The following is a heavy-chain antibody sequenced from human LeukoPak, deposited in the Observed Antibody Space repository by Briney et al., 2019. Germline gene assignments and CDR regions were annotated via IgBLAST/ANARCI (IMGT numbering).Heavy chain of an antibody. V-gene: IGHV1-8*03. J-gene: IGHJ5*02. CDR2: MNPNSGNT. Sequence: GASVKVSCKASGYTFTSYDINWVRQATGQGLEWMGWMNPNSGNTGYAQKFQGRVTITRNTSISTAYMELSSLRSEDTAVYYCARRGRVSIAAAGSNWFDPWGQGTLVTVSS. D-gene: IGHD6-13*01. CDR1: GYTFTSYD. CDR3: ARRGRVSIAAAGSNWFDP.